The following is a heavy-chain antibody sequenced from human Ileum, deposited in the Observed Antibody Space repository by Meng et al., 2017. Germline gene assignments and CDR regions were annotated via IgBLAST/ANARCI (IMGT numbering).Heavy chain of an antibody. J-gene: IGHJ4*02. CDR1: GFTFSPYT. V-gene: IGHV3-21*01. CDR3: ARERAGYYYDY. Sequence: GQLGESGGGLVKPGGSLRLSCAASGFTFSPYTMDWVRQAPGKGLEWVSSIIGSGNNIYYADSVKGRFTISRDNAKSSLYLQMNSLRNEDTAVYYCARERAGYYYDYWGQGTLVTVSS. CDR2: IIGSGNNI. D-gene: IGHD3-9*01.